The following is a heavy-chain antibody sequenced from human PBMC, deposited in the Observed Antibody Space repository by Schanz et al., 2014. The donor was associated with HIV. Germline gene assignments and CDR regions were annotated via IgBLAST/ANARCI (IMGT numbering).Heavy chain of an antibody. CDR3: ARHLWFHYDVLTGSQAFGLHGLDV. J-gene: IGHJ6*02. CDR2: IYYSGST. D-gene: IGHD3-9*01. V-gene: IGHV4-31*03. CDR1: GDSISGGGYY. Sequence: QVQLQESGPGLVKPSQTLSLTCTVSGDSISGGGYYWSWIRQHPGKGLEWIGYIYYSGSTYYNPSHKRRVTISVDTSNNQFSLKLTSVTAADTATYYCARHLWFHYDVLTGSQAFGLHGLDVWGQGTTVVVSS.